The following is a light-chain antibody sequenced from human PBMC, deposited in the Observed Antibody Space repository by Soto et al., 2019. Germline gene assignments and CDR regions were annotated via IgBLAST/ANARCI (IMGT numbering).Light chain of an antibody. CDR3: MQALQTPWT. J-gene: IGKJ1*01. CDR1: QSLLHSNGYNY. V-gene: IGKV2-28*01. Sequence: DIVMTQSPLSLPVTPGEPASISCRSSQSLLHSNGYNYLDWYLQKPGQSPQLLIYLGSNRASGVPDRFSGSGSGTDFTLKISRVEAEDVGVYYCMQALQTPWTFVQGTKVDIK. CDR2: LGS.